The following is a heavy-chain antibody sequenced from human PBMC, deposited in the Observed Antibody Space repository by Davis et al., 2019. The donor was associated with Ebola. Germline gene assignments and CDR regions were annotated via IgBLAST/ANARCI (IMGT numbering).Heavy chain of an antibody. CDR2: IYTGDSDT. V-gene: IGHV5-51*01. CDR3: ASLRRTITGMDDAFDI. J-gene: IGHJ3*02. D-gene: IGHD2-8*02. CDR1: GYTFTRYW. Sequence: GESLKISCKASGYTFTRYWIVWVRQMPGKGLEWMGIIYTGDSDTTYSPSFRGQVSISADESTSTAYLQWSSLKASDTAMYYCASLRRTITGMDDAFDIWGQGTIVTVSS.